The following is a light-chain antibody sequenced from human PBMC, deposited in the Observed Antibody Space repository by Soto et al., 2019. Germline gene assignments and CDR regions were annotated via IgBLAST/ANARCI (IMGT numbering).Light chain of an antibody. CDR3: QSYFSSPSHV. CDR1: SSNIGAGYD. Sequence: QSVLTQPPSVSGAPGQRVTISCTGSSSNIGAGYDVHWYQQLPGTAPKLLIYGNSNRPSGVPDRFSGSKSGTSASLAITGLQAEDEAYYDGQSYFSSPSHVFGTGTKLTVL. J-gene: IGLJ1*01. CDR2: GNS. V-gene: IGLV1-40*01.